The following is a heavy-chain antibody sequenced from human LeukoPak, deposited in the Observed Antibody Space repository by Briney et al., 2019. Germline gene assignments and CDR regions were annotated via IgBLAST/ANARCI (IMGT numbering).Heavy chain of an antibody. D-gene: IGHD5/OR15-5a*01. CDR3: ARSVNSSFDT. V-gene: IGHV3-7*04. CDR1: GFPLQWHL. J-gene: IGHJ4*02. Sequence: GFLKLSFAAPGFPLQWHLMDRVRQGSGKGLAWVAHIRQDGKEKFYVDSVKGRFTISRDNARNSLFLQMNNLRAEDSGVYFCARSVNSSFDTWGQGTLVTVSS. CDR2: IRQDGKEK.